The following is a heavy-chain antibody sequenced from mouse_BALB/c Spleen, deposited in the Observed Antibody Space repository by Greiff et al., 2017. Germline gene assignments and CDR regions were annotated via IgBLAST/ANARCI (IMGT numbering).Heavy chain of an antibody. CDR1: GYTFTSYW. V-gene: IGHV1-7*01. CDR2: INPSTGYT. J-gene: IGHJ4*01. Sequence: VKLMESGAELAKPGASVKMSCKASGYTFTSYWMHWVKQRPGQGLEWIGYINPSTGYTEYNQKFKDKATLTADKSSSTAYMQLSSLTSEDSAVYYCAREDTTVVGAMDYWGQGTSVTVSS. D-gene: IGHD1-1*01. CDR3: AREDTTVVGAMDY.